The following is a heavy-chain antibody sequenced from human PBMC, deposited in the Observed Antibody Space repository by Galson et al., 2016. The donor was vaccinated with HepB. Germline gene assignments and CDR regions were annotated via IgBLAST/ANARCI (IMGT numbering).Heavy chain of an antibody. J-gene: IGHJ6*02. CDR3: VRGMSNSWYAYKRSYYYSMEL. CDR1: GFAFSRYE. CDR2: ISYSNAV. D-gene: IGHD6-13*01. Sequence: LRLSCAASGFAFSRYEFNWVRQAPGKGLEWVSHISYSNAVSYAASVKGRFTISRDNDGDSLFLEMRGLRVEDTAVYYCVRGMSNSWYAYKRSYYYSMELWGRGTSIIVSS. V-gene: IGHV3-48*03.